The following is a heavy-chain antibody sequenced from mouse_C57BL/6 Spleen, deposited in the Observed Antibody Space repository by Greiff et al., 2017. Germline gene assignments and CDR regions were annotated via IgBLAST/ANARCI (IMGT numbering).Heavy chain of an antibody. CDR1: GFNIKDDY. CDR2: IDPENGDT. Sequence: EVQLQQSGAELVRPGASVKLSCTASGFNIKDDYMHWVKQRPEQGLEWIGWIDPENGDTEYASKFQGKATITADTSSNTAYLQLSSLTSEDTAVYYCTTGYSSFAYWGQGTLVTVSA. CDR3: TTGYSSFAY. J-gene: IGHJ3*01. D-gene: IGHD2-3*01. V-gene: IGHV14-4*01.